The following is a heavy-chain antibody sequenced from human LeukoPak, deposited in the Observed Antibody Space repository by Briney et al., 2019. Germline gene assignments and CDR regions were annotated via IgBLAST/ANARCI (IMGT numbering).Heavy chain of an antibody. D-gene: IGHD2-15*01. CDR2: ISGSGGRT. CDR1: GFTFSSFA. V-gene: IGHV3-23*01. CDR3: AKSPPRCSGGSCYGY. Sequence: GGSLTLSCAASGFTFSSFALSWVRQAPGKGLEWISGISGSGGRTYYADSVKGRFTISRDNSKNTLYLQMSSLRADDTALYYCAKSPPRCSGGSCYGYWGQGTLVTVSS. J-gene: IGHJ4*02.